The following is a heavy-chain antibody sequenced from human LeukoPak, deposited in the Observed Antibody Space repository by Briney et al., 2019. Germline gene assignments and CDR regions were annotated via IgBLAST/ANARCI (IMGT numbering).Heavy chain of an antibody. CDR1: GGSISSGGYY. J-gene: IGHJ4*02. CDR3: ARGGGYDLNY. V-gene: IGHV4-30-2*01. D-gene: IGHD5-12*01. Sequence: SETQSLTCTVSGGSISSGGYYWSWIRQPPGKGLEWIGYIYHSGSTYYNPSLKSRVTISVDRSKNQFSLKLSSVTAADTAVYYCARGGGYDLNYWGQGTLVTVSS. CDR2: IYHSGST.